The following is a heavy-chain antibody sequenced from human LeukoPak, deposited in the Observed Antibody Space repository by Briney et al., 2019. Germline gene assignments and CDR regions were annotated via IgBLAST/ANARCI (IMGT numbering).Heavy chain of an antibody. D-gene: IGHD2-2*01. CDR2: ISTSGSYI. V-gene: IGHV3-21*01. J-gene: IGHJ4*02. Sequence: GGSLRLSCAASGFTSNSYSMHWVRQAPGKGLEWVSSISTSGSYIYYADSVKGRFTISRDNAKNSLFLQMNSLRVEDTAMYYCARDGTYGSTPGALDYGGQGTLVTVSS. CDR3: ARDGTYGSTPGALDY. CDR1: GFTSNSYS.